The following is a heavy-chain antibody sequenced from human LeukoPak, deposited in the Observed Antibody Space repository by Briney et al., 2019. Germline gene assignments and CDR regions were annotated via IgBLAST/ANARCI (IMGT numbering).Heavy chain of an antibody. CDR3: ARGGDSPSGTSGWYYCVY. CDR1: GYTFTGYY. D-gene: IGHD6-19*01. Sequence: ASVKVSCKASGYTFTGYYMHWVRQAPGQGLEWMGGIIPMFGTGNYAQKFQGRVTITTDESTNTAYMELSSLRSEDTAVYYCARGGDSPSGTSGWYYCVYWGQGTLVTVSS. CDR2: IIPMFGTG. J-gene: IGHJ4*02. V-gene: IGHV1-69*05.